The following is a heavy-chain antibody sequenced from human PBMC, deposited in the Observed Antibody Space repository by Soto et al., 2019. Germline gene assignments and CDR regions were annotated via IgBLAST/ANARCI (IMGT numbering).Heavy chain of an antibody. Sequence: GGSLRLSCAASGFIFSSHYMSWVRQAPGKGLEWVANIKQDGTEKNYVDAVRGRFTISRDNAKNSLFLEMNSLRADDTAVYYCASGSFLGSFYSTSCSTLALWGHGTLVTVPS. D-gene: IGHD2-2*01. J-gene: IGHJ5*02. CDR1: GFIFSSHY. CDR2: IKQDGTEK. V-gene: IGHV3-7*05. CDR3: ASGSFLGSFYSTSCSTLAL.